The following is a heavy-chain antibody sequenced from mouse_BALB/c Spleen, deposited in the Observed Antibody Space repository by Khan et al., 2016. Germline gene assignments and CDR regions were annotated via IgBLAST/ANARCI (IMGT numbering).Heavy chain of an antibody. V-gene: IGHV1S29*02. CDR2: IYPYNGGT. Sequence: VQLQQSGPELVKPGASVKISCKASGYTFTDYNMHWVKQSHGKSLEWIGYIYPYNGGTGYNQKLKSKATLTVENSSRTAYIELHSLTSEDAAVYYCARGGGWYFEVWGAGTTVTVSS. CDR1: GYTFTDYN. CDR3: ARGGGWYFEV. D-gene: IGHD1-1*02. J-gene: IGHJ1*01.